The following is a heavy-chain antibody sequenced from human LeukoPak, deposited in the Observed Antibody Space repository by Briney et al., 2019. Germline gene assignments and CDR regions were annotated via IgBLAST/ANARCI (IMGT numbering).Heavy chain of an antibody. CDR2: IIPILGIA. J-gene: IGHJ4*02. CDR1: GYTFTSFG. CDR3: ARDYGSGSHFDY. D-gene: IGHD3-10*01. Sequence: SVKVSCKASGYTFTSFGISWVRQAPGQGLEWMGRIIPILGIANYAQKFQGRVTITADKSTSTAYMEVRSLRSDDTAMYYCARDYGSGSHFDYWGQGTLVTVSS. V-gene: IGHV1-69*04.